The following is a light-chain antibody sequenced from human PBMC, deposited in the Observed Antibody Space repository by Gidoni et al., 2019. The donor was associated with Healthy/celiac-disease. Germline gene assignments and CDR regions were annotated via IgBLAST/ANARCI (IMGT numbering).Light chain of an antibody. CDR1: RGHSSYA. CDR2: LNSDGSH. J-gene: IGLJ3*02. Sequence: QLVLTQSPSASASLGASVKLPCTLSRGHSSYAIAWHQQQPEKGPRYLMKLNSDGSHSKGDGIPDRFSGSSSGAERYLTISSLQSEDEADYYCQTWGTGIWVFGGGTKLTVL. V-gene: IGLV4-69*01. CDR3: QTWGTGIWV.